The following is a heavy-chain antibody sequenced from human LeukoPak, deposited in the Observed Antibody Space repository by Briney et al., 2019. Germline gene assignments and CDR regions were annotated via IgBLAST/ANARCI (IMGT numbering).Heavy chain of an antibody. CDR2: TSGDGSTT. Sequence: GGSLRLSCEASGFTFNTYYMHWVRQAPGKGLVWVSRTSGDGSTTIYADSVKGRFTISRDNAKNSLYLQMNSLRADDTAVYYCARVPYWGQGTLVTVSS. CDR3: ARVPY. CDR1: GFTFNTYY. J-gene: IGHJ4*02. V-gene: IGHV3-74*01.